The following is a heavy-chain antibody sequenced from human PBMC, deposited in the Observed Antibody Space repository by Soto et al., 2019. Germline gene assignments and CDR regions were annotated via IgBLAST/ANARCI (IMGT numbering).Heavy chain of an antibody. V-gene: IGHV4-59*08. CDR1: SDSISSYY. Sequence: QVQLQESGPGLVRPSETLSLTCTVSSDSISSYYWIWIRQSPGKGLEWIGYTDYSGNTNYNPSLKSRVTISGHTSKNQFSLRLSSVTAAHTAVYYCARAVGDPLYYLDYGGQGTLVTVSS. J-gene: IGHJ4*02. D-gene: IGHD6-19*01. CDR3: ARAVGDPLYYLDY. CDR2: TDYSGNT.